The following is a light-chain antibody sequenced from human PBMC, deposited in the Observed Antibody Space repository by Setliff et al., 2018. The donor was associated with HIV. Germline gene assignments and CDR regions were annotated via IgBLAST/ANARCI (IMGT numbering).Light chain of an antibody. CDR1: SGSIASNY. CDR3: QSYDSSNVV. Sequence: FMLTQPHSVSESPGKTVTISCTRSSGSIASNYVQWYQQRPGSSPTTVIYEDNQRPSGLPDRLSDSIDSSSNSASLTISGLKTEDEADYYCQSYDSSNVVFGGGTKVTVL. V-gene: IGLV6-57*01. CDR2: EDN. J-gene: IGLJ2*01.